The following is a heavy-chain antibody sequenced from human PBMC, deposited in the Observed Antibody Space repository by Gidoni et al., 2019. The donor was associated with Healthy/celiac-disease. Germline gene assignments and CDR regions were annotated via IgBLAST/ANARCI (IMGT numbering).Heavy chain of an antibody. V-gene: IGHV3-9*01. CDR1: GFPFDDYA. J-gene: IGHJ3*02. CDR2: ISWNSGSI. CDR3: ALRDLIGSGAFDS. Sequence: EVQLVESGGGLVQPGRSLRLSCAASGFPFDDYAMHWVRQAPGKGLEWVSGISWNSGSIGYADSVKGRFTISRDNAKNSLYLQMNSLRAEDTALYYCALRDLIGSGAFDSWGQGTMVTVSS.